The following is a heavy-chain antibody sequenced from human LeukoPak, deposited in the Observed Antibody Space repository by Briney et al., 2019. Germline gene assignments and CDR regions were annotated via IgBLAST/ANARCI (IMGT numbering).Heavy chain of an antibody. D-gene: IGHD5-18*01. V-gene: IGHV4-59*01. CDR1: GGSISSYY. CDR2: IYYSGST. Sequence: SETLSLTCTVSGGSISSYYWSWIRQPPGKGLEWIGYIYYSGSTNYNPSLKSRVTISVVTSKNQFSLKLSSVTAADTAVYYCASLTRGYSYGNFDYWGQGTLVTVSS. J-gene: IGHJ4*02. CDR3: ASLTRGYSYGNFDY.